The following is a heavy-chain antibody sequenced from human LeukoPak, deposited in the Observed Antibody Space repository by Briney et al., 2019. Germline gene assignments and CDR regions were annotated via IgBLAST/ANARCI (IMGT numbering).Heavy chain of an antibody. CDR3: ARDRAAAAGLTSYYYYGMDV. Sequence: SVKVSCKASGGTFISYAISWVRQAPGQGLEWMGGIIPIFGTANYAQKFQGRVTITADESTSTAYMELSSLRSEDTAVYYCARDRAAAAGLTSYYYYGMDVWGQGTTVTVSS. CDR2: IIPIFGTA. D-gene: IGHD6-13*01. J-gene: IGHJ6*02. CDR1: GGTFISYA. V-gene: IGHV1-69*13.